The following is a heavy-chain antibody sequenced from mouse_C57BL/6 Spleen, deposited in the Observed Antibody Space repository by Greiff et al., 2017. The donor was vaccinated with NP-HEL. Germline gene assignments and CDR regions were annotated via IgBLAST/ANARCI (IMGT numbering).Heavy chain of an antibody. Sequence: EVQLVESGGGLVQPKGSLKLSCAASGFSFNTYAMNWVRQAPGKGLEWVARIRSKSNNYATYYADSVKDRFTISRDDSESMLYLQMNNLKTEDTAMYYCVRHGGTETGYYFDYWGQGTTLTVSS. J-gene: IGHJ2*01. CDR2: IRSKSNNYAT. V-gene: IGHV10-1*01. D-gene: IGHD4-1*01. CDR1: GFSFNTYA. CDR3: VRHGGTETGYYFDY.